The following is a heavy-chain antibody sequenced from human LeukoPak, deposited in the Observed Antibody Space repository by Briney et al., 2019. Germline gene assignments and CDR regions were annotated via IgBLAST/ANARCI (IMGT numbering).Heavy chain of an antibody. CDR2: IIPIFGTA. CDR3: ARGYCSSTSCYFDY. J-gene: IGHJ4*02. CDR1: GGTFSSYA. D-gene: IGHD2-2*01. Sequence: GASVKVSCKASGGTFSSYAISWVRQAPGQGLEWMGGIIPIFGTANYAQKLQGRVTVTTDTSTSTAYVELRNLRSDDTAVYYCARGYCSSTSCYFDYWGQGTLVTVSS. V-gene: IGHV1-69*05.